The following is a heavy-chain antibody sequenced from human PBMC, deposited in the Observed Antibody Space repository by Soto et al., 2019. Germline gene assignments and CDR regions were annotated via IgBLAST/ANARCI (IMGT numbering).Heavy chain of an antibody. CDR2: ISSGGST. J-gene: IGHJ4*01. CDR3: APEPGYYDFPYYFDY. Sequence: GGSLRLSCAVSGFTFGWCAINWVRQAPGKELEWVSYISSGGSTYYADSVKGRFTISRDNSKNTLYLQLNSLRAEDTAVSNYAPEPGYYDFPYYFDYWDQGTLVTVSS. D-gene: IGHD3-3*01. V-gene: IGHV3-23*01. CDR1: GFTFGWCA.